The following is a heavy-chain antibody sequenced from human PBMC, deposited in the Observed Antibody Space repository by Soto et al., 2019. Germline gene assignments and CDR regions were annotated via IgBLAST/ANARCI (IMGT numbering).Heavy chain of an antibody. Sequence: SETLSLTCTVSGGSISSSSYYWGWIRQPPGKGLEWIGNIFYSGSTYYNPSLKSRVTISVDTSKNQFSLKLSSVTAADTAVFYCARRGMADPILTYFDYWGQGTLVTVSS. CDR1: GGSISSSSYY. CDR2: IFYSGST. V-gene: IGHV4-39*01. J-gene: IGHJ4*02. CDR3: ARRGMADPILTYFDY. D-gene: IGHD6-13*01.